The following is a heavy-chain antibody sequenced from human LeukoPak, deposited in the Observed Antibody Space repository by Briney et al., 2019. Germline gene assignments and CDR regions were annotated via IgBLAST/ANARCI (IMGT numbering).Heavy chain of an antibody. J-gene: IGHJ4*02. V-gene: IGHV3-30*04. CDR3: AKSHSVAQRGYFDY. D-gene: IGHD2-15*01. CDR1: GFTFSSYA. CDR2: ISYDGSNK. Sequence: PGGSLRLSCAASGFTFSSYAMHWVRQAPGKGLEWVAVISYDGSNKYYADSVKGRFTISRDNSKNTLYLQMNSLRAEDTAVYYCAKSHSVAQRGYFDYWGQGTLVTVSS.